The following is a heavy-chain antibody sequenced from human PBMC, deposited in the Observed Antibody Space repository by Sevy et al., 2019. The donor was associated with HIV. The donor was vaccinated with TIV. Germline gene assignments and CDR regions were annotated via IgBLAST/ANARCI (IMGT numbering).Heavy chain of an antibody. CDR3: AGGGFLSRY. Sequence: GGSLRLSCAASGFTFSDSWMTWVRQGPGNGLEWVANINQAGSDKYYVDSVRGRFTISRDNAKNSLYLQMNSLRVEDTALYYCAGGGFLSRYWGQRSLVTVSS. CDR1: GFTFSDSW. V-gene: IGHV3-7*01. CDR2: INQAGSDK. J-gene: IGHJ4*02. D-gene: IGHD2-15*01.